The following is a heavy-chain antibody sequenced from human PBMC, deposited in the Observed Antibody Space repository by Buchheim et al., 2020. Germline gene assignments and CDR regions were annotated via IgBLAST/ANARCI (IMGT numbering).Heavy chain of an antibody. D-gene: IGHD4-11*01. V-gene: IGHV4-34*02. J-gene: IGHJ4*02. Sequence: QVRLQQWGAGLLKPSETLSLTCGIYGGSFSGYYWSWIRQPSGKGLEWIGEINHSGSTNYNPSLKSRVTISLDTSKNQFSLKLSSVTAADTAVYYCARQATHPMTTRAAEFDYWGQGTL. CDR3: ARQATHPMTTRAAEFDY. CDR2: INHSGST. CDR1: GGSFSGYY.